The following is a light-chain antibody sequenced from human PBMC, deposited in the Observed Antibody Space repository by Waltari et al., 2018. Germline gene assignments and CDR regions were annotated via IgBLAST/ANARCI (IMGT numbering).Light chain of an antibody. CDR1: SSDVGPYNL. Sequence: QSALTQPASVSGSPGQSITISCTGTSSDVGPYNLVSWYQQHPGKAPKLMIYEITKRPSGVSNRFSGSKSGNTASLTISGLQAEDEADYYCCSYAGSSTWVFGGGTTLTVL. J-gene: IGLJ3*02. CDR2: EIT. V-gene: IGLV2-23*02. CDR3: CSYAGSSTWV.